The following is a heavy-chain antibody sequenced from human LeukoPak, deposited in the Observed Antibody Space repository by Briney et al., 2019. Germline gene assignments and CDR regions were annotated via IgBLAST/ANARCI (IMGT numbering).Heavy chain of an antibody. J-gene: IGHJ4*02. Sequence: SETLSLTCAVYGGSFSGYYWSWIREPPGKGLEWIGEINHSGSTNYNPSLKSRVTISVDTSKNQFSLKLSSVTAADTAVYYCARPYDFWSGKDYWGQGTLVTVSS. CDR3: ARPYDFWSGKDY. CDR1: GGSFSGYY. V-gene: IGHV4-34*01. CDR2: INHSGST. D-gene: IGHD3-3*01.